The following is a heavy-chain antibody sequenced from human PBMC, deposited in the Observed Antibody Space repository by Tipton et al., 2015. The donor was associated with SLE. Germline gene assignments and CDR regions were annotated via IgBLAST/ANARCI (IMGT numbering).Heavy chain of an antibody. CDR1: GFTFSSYW. CDR2: IKEDGSDK. V-gene: IGHV3-7*01. J-gene: IGHJ6*03. CDR3: ARVPEDYHYYMDV. Sequence: SLRLSCAASGFTFSSYWMSWVRRTPGKGLEWLANIKEDGSDKYYLDSVKGRFTISRDNAKNSLWLQMNSLRVEVTAVYYCARVPEDYHYYMDVWGKGTTVAVSS.